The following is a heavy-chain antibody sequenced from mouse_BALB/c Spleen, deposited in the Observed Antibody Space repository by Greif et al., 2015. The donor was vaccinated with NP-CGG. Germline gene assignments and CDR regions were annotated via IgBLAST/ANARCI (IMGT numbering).Heavy chain of an antibody. J-gene: IGHJ2*01. CDR2: IDPANGNT. CDR1: GFNIKDTY. Sequence: EVQLVESGAELVKPGASVKLSCTASGFNIKDTYMHWVKQRPEQGLEWIGRIDPANGNTKYDPKFQGKATITADTSSNTAYLQLSSLTSEDTAVYYCARSSHGYYFDYWGQGTTLTVSS. V-gene: IGHV14-3*02. D-gene: IGHD1-1*01. CDR3: ARSSHGYYFDY.